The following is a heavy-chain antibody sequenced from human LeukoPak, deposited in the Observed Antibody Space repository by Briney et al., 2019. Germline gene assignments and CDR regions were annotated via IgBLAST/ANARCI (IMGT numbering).Heavy chain of an antibody. V-gene: IGHV3-23*01. CDR3: AKLSLFSSSWPIDDC. Sequence: GGSLRLSCAASGFTFSSYAMSWVRQAPGKGLEWVSAISGSGGSTYYADSVKGRFTISRDNSKNTLYLQMNSLRAEDAAVYYCAKLSLFSSSWPIDDCWGQGTLVTVSS. J-gene: IGHJ4*02. D-gene: IGHD6-13*01. CDR2: ISGSGGST. CDR1: GFTFSSYA.